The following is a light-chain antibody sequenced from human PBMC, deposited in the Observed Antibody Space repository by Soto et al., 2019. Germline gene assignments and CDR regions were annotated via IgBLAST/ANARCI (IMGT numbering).Light chain of an antibody. CDR1: QSLSSRY. CDR2: AAS. Sequence: EFVLTQSPGTLSLSPGERATLSCRASQSLSSRYLAWYQQKPGQAPRLLIYAASTRATGIPARFSGSGSGTEFTLTISSLQSEDFAVYYCQQYNNWSFGQGTRLEIK. J-gene: IGKJ5*01. V-gene: IGKV3-15*01. CDR3: QQYNNWS.